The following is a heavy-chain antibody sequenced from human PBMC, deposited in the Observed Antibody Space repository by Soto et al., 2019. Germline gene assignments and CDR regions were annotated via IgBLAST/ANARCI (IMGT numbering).Heavy chain of an antibody. J-gene: IGHJ4*02. CDR1: GFTFSSYA. V-gene: IGHV3-23*01. Sequence: EVQLLESGGGLVQPGGSLGLSCTASGFTFSSYAMSWVRQAPGKGLEWVAAISGGDDTTYYADSVKGRFTISRDNSKNTLYLQMNSLRAEDTAVYYCTKDSRVPMVRGVIIPPGYWGQGTLVTVSS. CDR2: ISGGDDTT. D-gene: IGHD3-10*01. CDR3: TKDSRVPMVRGVIIPPGY.